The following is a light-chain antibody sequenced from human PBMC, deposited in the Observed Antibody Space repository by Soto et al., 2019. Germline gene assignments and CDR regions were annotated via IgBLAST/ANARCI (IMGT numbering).Light chain of an antibody. Sequence: DIQLTQSPSFLSASVGDRVTITCRASQGISSYLAWYQQKPGKAPKLLIYAASTLQSGVPSRFSGSGSGTEFTLTISRLQPEDCATYYFQQLNRYPHFGQGTRLEIK. CDR2: AAS. J-gene: IGKJ5*01. CDR3: QQLNRYPH. V-gene: IGKV1-9*01. CDR1: QGISSY.